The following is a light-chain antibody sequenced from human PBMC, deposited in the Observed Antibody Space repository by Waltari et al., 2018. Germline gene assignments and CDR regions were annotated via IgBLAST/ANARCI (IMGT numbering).Light chain of an antibody. Sequence: QSALTQPASVSGSPGQSITISCPGTSSDVGGYNYASWYQQHPGKAPNLMIYEVSNRPSGVSNRFSGSTSGNTASLTISGLQAEDEADYYCSSYTSSSTVVFGGGTKLTVL. CDR1: SSDVGGYNY. CDR3: SSYTSSSTVV. CDR2: EVS. V-gene: IGLV2-14*01. J-gene: IGLJ2*01.